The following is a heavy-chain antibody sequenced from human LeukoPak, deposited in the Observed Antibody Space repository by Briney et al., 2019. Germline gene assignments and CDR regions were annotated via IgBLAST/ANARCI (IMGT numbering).Heavy chain of an antibody. J-gene: IGHJ4*02. CDR2: ISSSGSTI. V-gene: IGHV3-11*01. CDR1: GFTFSDYY. D-gene: IGHD3-9*01. CDR3: ARDIDSGRYFDWLVDY. Sequence: KPGGSLRLSCAASGFTFSDYYMSWIRQAPGKGVEWVSYISSSGSTIYYADSVKGRFTISRDNAKNSLYLQMNSLRAEDTAVYYCARDIDSGRYFDWLVDYWGQGTLVTVSS.